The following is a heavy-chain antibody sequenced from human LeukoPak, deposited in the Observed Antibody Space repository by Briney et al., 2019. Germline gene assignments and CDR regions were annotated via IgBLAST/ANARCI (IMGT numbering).Heavy chain of an antibody. Sequence: AGGSLRLSCAASGFPFSASAMTWVRQAPGKGLEWVSHILSTGTTYYADSMRGRFTISRDNSKNTLYLHMTSLRADDTAVYYCATVKYDYGDPVGWFDPWGQGTLVTVSS. V-gene: IGHV3-23*01. CDR2: ILSTGTT. CDR3: ATVKYDYGDPVGWFDP. CDR1: GFPFSASA. J-gene: IGHJ5*02. D-gene: IGHD4-17*01.